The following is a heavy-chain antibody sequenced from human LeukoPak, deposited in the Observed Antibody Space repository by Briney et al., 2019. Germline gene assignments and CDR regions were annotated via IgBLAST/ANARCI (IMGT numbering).Heavy chain of an antibody. CDR3: ARVLWGDCYSCIPPPTFDY. CDR2: ISAYNGNT. D-gene: IGHD2-21*02. J-gene: IGHJ4*02. CDR1: GYTFTSYG. V-gene: IGHV1-18*01. Sequence: GASVKVSCKASGYTFTSYGISWVRQAPGQGLEWMGWISAYNGNTNYAQKPQGRVTITTDTSTSTAYMELRSLRSDDTAVYYCARVLWGDCYSCIPPPTFDYWGQGTLVTVSS.